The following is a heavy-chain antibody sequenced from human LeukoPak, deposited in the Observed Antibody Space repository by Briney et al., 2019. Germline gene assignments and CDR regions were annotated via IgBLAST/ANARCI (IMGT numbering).Heavy chain of an antibody. Sequence: SETLSLTCTVSGGSISSYYGSWIRQPPGKGLEWIGEINHSGSTNYNPSLKSRVTISVDTSKNQFSLKLSSVTAADTAVYYCARITVTIDYYYYGMDVWGQGTTVTVSS. CDR1: GGSISSYY. J-gene: IGHJ6*02. CDR2: INHSGST. CDR3: ARITVTIDYYYYGMDV. D-gene: IGHD4-17*01. V-gene: IGHV4-34*01.